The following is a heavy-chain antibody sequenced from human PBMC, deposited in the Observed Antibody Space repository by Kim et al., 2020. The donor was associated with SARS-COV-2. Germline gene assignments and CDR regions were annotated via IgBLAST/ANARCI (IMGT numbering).Heavy chain of an antibody. D-gene: IGHD3-10*01. Sequence: EKGQFTYSRDNSKTTLSLQMSSLRAEDTALYYCARDAYGSGLYYFDYWGQGTLVTVSS. CDR3: ARDAYGSGLYYFDY. V-gene: IGHV3-30*07. J-gene: IGHJ4*02.